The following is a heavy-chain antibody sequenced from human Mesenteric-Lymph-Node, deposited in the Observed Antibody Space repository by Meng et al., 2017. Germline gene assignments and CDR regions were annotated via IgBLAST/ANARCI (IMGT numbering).Heavy chain of an antibody. Sequence: SETLSLTCTVSGGSVSSGSYYWGWIRQPPGKGLEWIGSIYHSGSTYYNPSIKSRVTISVDTSKNQFSLKLSSVTAANTAVYYCARVKDGSGSYSVGSYYYYGMDVWGQGTTVTVSS. CDR3: ARVKDGSGSYSVGSYYYYGMDV. J-gene: IGHJ6*02. CDR1: GGSVSSGSYY. CDR2: IYHSGST. V-gene: IGHV4-39*07. D-gene: IGHD3-10*01.